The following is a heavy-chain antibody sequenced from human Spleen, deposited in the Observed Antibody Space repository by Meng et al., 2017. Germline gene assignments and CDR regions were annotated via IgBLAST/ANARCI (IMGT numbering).Heavy chain of an antibody. CDR3: ATGAAAADH. J-gene: IGHJ4*02. V-gene: IGHV3-15*01. Sequence: GESLKISCEGSGFTFSNAYMTWVRQVPGKGLEWVGRIKSKTDGGTTDYAAPVKGRFTISRDDSKNTLYLQMDSLITEDTAVYFCATGAAAADHWGQGTLVTVSS. D-gene: IGHD6-13*01. CDR1: GFTFSNAY. CDR2: IKSKTDGGTT.